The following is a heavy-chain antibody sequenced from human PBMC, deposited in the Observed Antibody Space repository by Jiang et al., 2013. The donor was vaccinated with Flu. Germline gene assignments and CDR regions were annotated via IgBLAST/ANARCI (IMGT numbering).Heavy chain of an antibody. Sequence: AISGDSVSSNNAAWNWFRQSPSRGLEWLGRTYYRSKWYNGYAVSVKSRITINPDTSKNQFSLQLISVTPEDTAVYYCARGSNGVVDVWGQGTPVTVSS. D-gene: IGHD2-15*01. CDR3: ARGSNGVVDV. V-gene: IGHV6-1*01. CDR1: GDSVSSNNAA. J-gene: IGHJ6*02. CDR2: TYYRSKWYN.